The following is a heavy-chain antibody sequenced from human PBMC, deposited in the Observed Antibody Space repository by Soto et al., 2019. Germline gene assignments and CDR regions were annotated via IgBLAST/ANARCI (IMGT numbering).Heavy chain of an antibody. V-gene: IGHV3-21*06. CDR2: ISGIRDYI. D-gene: IGHD3-22*01. CDR3: AREGVHNYNEYYFDS. Sequence: EVQLVESGGGLVNPGGSLRLSCAASGFTFSYYALHWVRRAPGKGLEWVSSISGIRDYIRYADSVKGRFTISRDNAKTSLYLKMNSLTAEDTAVYYCAREGVHNYNEYYFDSWGQGTLVTVSS. J-gene: IGHJ4*02. CDR1: GFTFSYYA.